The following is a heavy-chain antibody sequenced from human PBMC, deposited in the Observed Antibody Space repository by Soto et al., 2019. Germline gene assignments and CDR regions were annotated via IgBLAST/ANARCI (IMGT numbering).Heavy chain of an antibody. J-gene: IGHJ6*02. CDR3: ARDREVVAADYYYGMDV. Sequence: ASVKVSCKASGYTFTGYYMHWVRQAGGQGLEWMGWINPNSGGTNYAQKFQGWVTMTRDTSISTAYMELSRLRSDDTAVYYCARDREVVAADYYYGMDVWGQGTTVTVSS. CDR1: GYTFTGYY. V-gene: IGHV1-2*04. D-gene: IGHD2-15*01. CDR2: INPNSGGT.